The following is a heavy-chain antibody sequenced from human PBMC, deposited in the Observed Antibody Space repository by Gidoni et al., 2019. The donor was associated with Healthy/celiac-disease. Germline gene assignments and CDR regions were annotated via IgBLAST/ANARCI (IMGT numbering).Heavy chain of an antibody. CDR1: GGSFSGYY. CDR3: ARGTTGYWFDP. D-gene: IGHD1-1*01. Sequence: QVQLPQWGAGLLKPSETLSLTCAVYGGSFSGYYWSWIRQPPGKGLEWIGEINHSGSTNYNPSLKSRVTISVDTSKNQFSLKLSSVTAADTAVYYCARGTTGYWFDPWGQGTLVTVSS. J-gene: IGHJ5*02. CDR2: INHSGST. V-gene: IGHV4-34*01.